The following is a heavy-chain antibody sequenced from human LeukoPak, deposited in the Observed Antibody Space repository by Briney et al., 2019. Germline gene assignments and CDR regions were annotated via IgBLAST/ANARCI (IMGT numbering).Heavy chain of an antibody. CDR3: ARGDDYSSGFGY. V-gene: IGHV3-74*01. D-gene: IGHD4-11*01. J-gene: IGHJ4*02. CDR2: IYTDGSSM. CDR1: GFTFNNYW. Sequence: GGSLRLSCAASGFTFNNYWMHWARDAPGKGLVWVALIYTDGSSMNYPCCGRGGFTISRENAKNTLYLQMNSLRAEHTAVYDCARGDDYSSGFGYWGQGTLVTVSS.